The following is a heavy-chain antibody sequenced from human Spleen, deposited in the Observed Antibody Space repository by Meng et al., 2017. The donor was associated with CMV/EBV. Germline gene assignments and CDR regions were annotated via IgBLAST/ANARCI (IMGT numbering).Heavy chain of an antibody. V-gene: IGHV3-11*01. Sequence: GESLKISCAASGFTFSDYYMGWIRQAPGKGLEWVSYISSSGSTIYYADSVKGRFTISRDNAKNSLYLQMNSLRAEDTAVYYRARGVLTKGMDVWGQGTTVTVSS. CDR3: ARGVLTKGMDV. J-gene: IGHJ6*02. D-gene: IGHD2-8*02. CDR2: ISSSGSTI. CDR1: GFTFSDYY.